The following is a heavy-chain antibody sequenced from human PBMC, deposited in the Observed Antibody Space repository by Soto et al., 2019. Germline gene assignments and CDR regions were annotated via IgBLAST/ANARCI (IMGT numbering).Heavy chain of an antibody. J-gene: IGHJ5*02. Sequence: ASETLSLTCTVSGGSISSYFYIWVRQPPGKGLEWIGSVYYTGTTDYNPSLKSRVTISVDTSKNQFSLKLTSVTAADTAVYYCARTPETRDWLDPWGQGTLVTVSS. D-gene: IGHD1-7*01. CDR3: ARTPETRDWLDP. CDR2: VYYTGTT. CDR1: GGSISSYF. V-gene: IGHV4-59*01.